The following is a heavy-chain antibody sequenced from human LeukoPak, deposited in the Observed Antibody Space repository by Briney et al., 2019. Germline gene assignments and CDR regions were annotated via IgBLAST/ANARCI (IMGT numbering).Heavy chain of an antibody. D-gene: IGHD2-15*01. CDR2: INAGNGNT. J-gene: IGHJ5*02. CDR3: ARDPGYCSGGSCYENWFDP. V-gene: IGHV1-3*01. CDR1: GYTFTSYA. Sequence: ASVKVSCRASGYTFTSYAMHWVRQAPGQRLEWTGWINAGNGNTKYSQKFQGGVTITRDTSASTAYMGLSSLRSEDTAVYYCARDPGYCSGGSCYENWFDPWGQGTLVTVSS.